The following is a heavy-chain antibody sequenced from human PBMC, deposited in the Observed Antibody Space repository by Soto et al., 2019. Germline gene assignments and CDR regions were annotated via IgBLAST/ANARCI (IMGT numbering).Heavy chain of an antibody. D-gene: IGHD2-15*01. V-gene: IGHV3-23*01. CDR2: ISGSDGRT. CDR3: AKAACSGATCRLDY. J-gene: IGHJ4*02. Sequence: GGSLRLSCAASGFTFSPYAMTWVRQAPGRGLEWVSGISGSDGRTYNADSVKGRFTISRDNSGNTLYLQMSRLIVEDTAVYYCAKAACSGATCRLDYWGQGTLVTVSS. CDR1: GFTFSPYA.